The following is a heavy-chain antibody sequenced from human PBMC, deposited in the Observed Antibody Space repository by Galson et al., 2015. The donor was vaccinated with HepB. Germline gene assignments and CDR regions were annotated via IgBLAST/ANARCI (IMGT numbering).Heavy chain of an antibody. D-gene: IGHD1-26*01. V-gene: IGHV3-33*01. Sequence: SLRLSCAASGFTFSSCGMHWVRQAPGKGLEWVGVIWDDGKSKYYAESVKGRFTISRDTSKHTLFLQMNSLRSEDTAVYYCARDRLCSGSLEGTFAIWGHVTMVTVSS. CDR2: IWDDGKSK. CDR3: ARDRLCSGSLEGTFAI. J-gene: IGHJ3*02. CDR1: GFTFSSCG.